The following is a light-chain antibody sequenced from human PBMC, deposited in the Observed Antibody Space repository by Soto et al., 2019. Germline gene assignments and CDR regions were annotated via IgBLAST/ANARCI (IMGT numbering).Light chain of an antibody. CDR3: SSFASSNTWV. CDR1: SSDVGAYNY. V-gene: IGLV2-8*01. Sequence: QSALTQPPSASGSPGQSVTISCTGTSSDVGAYNYVSWYQQHAGKAPKLMIYEVTNRPSGVPNRFSGSKSANTASLTISGLQAEDEADYYCSSFASSNTWVFGAGTKLTVL. J-gene: IGLJ3*02. CDR2: EVT.